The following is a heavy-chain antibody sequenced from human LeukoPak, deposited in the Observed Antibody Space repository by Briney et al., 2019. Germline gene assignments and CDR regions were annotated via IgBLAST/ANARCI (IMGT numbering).Heavy chain of an antibody. CDR3: ARTHVVTTWETFDY. V-gene: IGHV3-7*01. D-gene: IGHD4-4*01. CDR2: IKQDGSEK. Sequence: GGSLRLSCAASGFTFSSYWMHWVRQAPGKGLEWVANIKQDGSEKYYVDSVKGRFTISRDNAKNSLYLQMNSLRAEDTAVYYCARTHVVTTWETFDYWGQGTLVTVSS. J-gene: IGHJ4*02. CDR1: GFTFSSYW.